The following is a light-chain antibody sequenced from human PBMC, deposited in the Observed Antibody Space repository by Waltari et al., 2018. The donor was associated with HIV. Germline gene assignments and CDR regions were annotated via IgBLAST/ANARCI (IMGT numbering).Light chain of an antibody. J-gene: IGKJ2*01. V-gene: IGKV4-1*01. CDR3: QQYSSTPRT. Sequence: DVVMTQSPDSLAVSLGERATINCKSSQSVLSSSNNQNYLAWYQQKPGQPPKLLIYWASTRESGVPDRFSGSGSGTDFTLTISSLQAEDVAVYFCQQYSSTPRTFGQGTKLEIK. CDR1: QSVLSSSNNQNY. CDR2: WAS.